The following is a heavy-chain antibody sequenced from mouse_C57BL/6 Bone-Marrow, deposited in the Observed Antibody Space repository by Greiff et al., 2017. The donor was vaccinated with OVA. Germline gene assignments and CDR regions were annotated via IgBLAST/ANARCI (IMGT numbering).Heavy chain of an antibody. CDR2: IYPGGGYN. CDR3: ARQTVLYQYAMDD. Sequence: QVHVKQSGAELVRPGTSVTMSCTASGYTFTNYWIGWAKQRPGHGLEWIGDIYPGGGYNNYNAKFKGKATLTADKSSITAYMQFSSLTSEDSAIYYCARQTVLYQYAMDDWGKGTSVTVSS. D-gene: IGHD2-12*01. CDR1: GYTFTNYW. V-gene: IGHV1-63*01. J-gene: IGHJ4*01.